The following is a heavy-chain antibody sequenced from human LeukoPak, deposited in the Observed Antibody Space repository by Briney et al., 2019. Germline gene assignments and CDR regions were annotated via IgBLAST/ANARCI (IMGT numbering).Heavy chain of an antibody. D-gene: IGHD6-6*01. CDR1: GFTFCSYG. Sequence: GGSLRLSCAASGFTFCSYGMHWVRQAPGKGLEWVTFIRYDGTNKYYADSVKGRFTISRDNSKNTLYLQMNSLRAEDTAVYYCAKGGITARRYFDYWGQGTLVTVSS. J-gene: IGHJ4*02. CDR3: AKGGITARRYFDY. CDR2: IRYDGTNK. V-gene: IGHV3-30*02.